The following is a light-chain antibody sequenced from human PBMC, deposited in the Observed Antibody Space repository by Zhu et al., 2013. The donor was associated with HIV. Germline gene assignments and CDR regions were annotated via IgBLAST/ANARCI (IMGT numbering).Light chain of an antibody. CDR1: RLGDRY. CDR2: EDN. V-gene: IGLV3-1*01. CDR3: QAWDINTMV. Sequence: SYELTQPPSVSVSPGQTASLTCSGDRLGDRYASWYQQKPGQSPLLVIFEDNKRPSGIPERFSGSNSGNTATLTISETQPMDEADFYCQAWDINTMVFGGGTKLTV. J-gene: IGLJ2*01.